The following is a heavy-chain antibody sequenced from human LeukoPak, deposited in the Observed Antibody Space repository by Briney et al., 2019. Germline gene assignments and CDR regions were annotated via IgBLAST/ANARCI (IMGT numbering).Heavy chain of an antibody. CDR1: GFTFSSYS. CDR3: ARLKPSTYYDILTGRGAFDY. V-gene: IGHV3-21*01. D-gene: IGHD3-9*01. CDR2: ISSSSSYI. Sequence: GGSLRLSCAASGFTFSSYSMNWVRQAPGKGLEWVSSISSSSSYIYYADSVKGRFTISRDNAKNSLYLQMYSLRAEDTAVYYCARLKPSTYYDILTGRGAFDYWGQGTLVTVSS. J-gene: IGHJ4*02.